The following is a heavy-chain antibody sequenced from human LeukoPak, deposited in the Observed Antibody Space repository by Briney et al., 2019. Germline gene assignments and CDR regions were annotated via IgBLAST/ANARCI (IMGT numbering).Heavy chain of an antibody. CDR2: IYHSGST. CDR3: ARDSRQWLS. CDR1: DYSISSGHY. Sequence: SETLSLTCTVSDYSISSGHYWGWIRQPPGKGLEWIGSIYHSGSTYYNPSLKSRVTISVDTSKNHFSLNLSSVTAADTAVYYCARDSRQWLSWGQGTLVTVSS. V-gene: IGHV4-38-2*02. J-gene: IGHJ4*02. D-gene: IGHD6-19*01.